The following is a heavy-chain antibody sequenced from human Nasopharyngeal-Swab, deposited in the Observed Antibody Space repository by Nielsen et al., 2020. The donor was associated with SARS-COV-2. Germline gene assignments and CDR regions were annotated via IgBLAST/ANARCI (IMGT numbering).Heavy chain of an antibody. CDR3: ARDWSRAFDV. V-gene: IGHV3-7*01. Sequence: GGSLRLSCAASGFTFSSLWMSWVRQVPGKGLEWVADIKPDGSEKFYVDSVKGRFTISRDNAKNSMSLQMNSLRVADTAVYYCARDWSRAFDVWGQGTMVTVSS. J-gene: IGHJ3*01. CDR1: GFTFSSLW. CDR2: IKPDGSEK.